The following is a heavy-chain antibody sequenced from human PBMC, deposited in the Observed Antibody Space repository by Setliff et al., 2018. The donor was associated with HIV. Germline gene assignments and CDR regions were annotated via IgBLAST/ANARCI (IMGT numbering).Heavy chain of an antibody. CDR2: VHKSAAS. CDR3: AGECIEVLADSPHDVFDI. D-gene: IGHD2-8*01. CDR1: GDSASGYS. V-gene: IGHV4-4*07. Sequence: PSETMSPTCAVSGDSASGYSWSWIRQLAGRGLEWIGRVHKSAASNYNPSPRSRVTMSVDTSKNQLSLKLTAVSAADTAVYYCAGECIEVLADSPHDVFDIWGRGIMVTVSS. J-gene: IGHJ3*02.